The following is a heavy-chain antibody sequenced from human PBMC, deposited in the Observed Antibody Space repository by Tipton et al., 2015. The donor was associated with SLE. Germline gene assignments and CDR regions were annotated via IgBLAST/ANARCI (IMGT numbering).Heavy chain of an antibody. CDR2: IYYSGNT. Sequence: TLSLTCTVSGVSMSRGGYYWSWIRQHPGKGLECIGYIYYSGNTHYSPSLKSRVTISSDTPKNQFSLKLSSVTAADTAVYYCAREGYYDNSGYYPLSDSWGQGILVTVSS. CDR3: AREGYYDNSGYYPLSDS. V-gene: IGHV4-31*03. D-gene: IGHD3-22*01. J-gene: IGHJ5*01. CDR1: GVSMSRGGYY.